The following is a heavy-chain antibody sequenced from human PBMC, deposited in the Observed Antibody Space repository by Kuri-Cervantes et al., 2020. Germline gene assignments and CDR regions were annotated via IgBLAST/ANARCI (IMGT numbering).Heavy chain of an antibody. CDR3: ARVGCSSTSCYHERKDAFDI. D-gene: IGHD2-2*01. J-gene: IGHJ3*02. CDR2: VSFDGSNR. Sequence: GESLKISCEASGCTFSHYGMHWVRQAPGKGLEWVGVVSFDGSNRYYTDSVKGRFSISRDNSKNTLYLQMNSLRAEDTAVNYCARVGCSSTSCYHERKDAFDIWGQGTMVTVSS. V-gene: IGHV3-30*03. CDR1: GCTFSHYG.